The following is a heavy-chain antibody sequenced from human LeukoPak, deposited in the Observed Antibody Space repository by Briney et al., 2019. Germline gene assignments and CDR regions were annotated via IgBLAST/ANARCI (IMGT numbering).Heavy chain of an antibody. CDR2: IHSGAGGT. Sequence: ASVKVSCKASGYTFAGYYVHWVRQAPGQGLEWMGIIHSGAGGTTYAQKFQGRVTMTRDTSTNTVYMELSSLGSEDTAVYYCAKDLHYYYDSSGYSDFDYWGQGTLVTVSS. D-gene: IGHD3-22*01. J-gene: IGHJ4*02. CDR3: AKDLHYYYDSSGYSDFDY. CDR1: GYTFAGYY. V-gene: IGHV1-46*01.